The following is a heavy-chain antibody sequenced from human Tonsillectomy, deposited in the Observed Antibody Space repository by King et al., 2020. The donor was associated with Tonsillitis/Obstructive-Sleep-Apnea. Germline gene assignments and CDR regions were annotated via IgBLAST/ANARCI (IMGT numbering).Heavy chain of an antibody. D-gene: IGHD2-2*01. V-gene: IGHV1-69*01. CDR1: GGTFSSYA. CDR3: AREGYCSSTSCSPDY. J-gene: IGHJ4*02. CDR2: ILPIVGTA. Sequence: QLVQSGAEVKKPGSSVKVSCKASGGTFSSYAISWVRQAPGQGLEWMGGILPIVGTANYAQKFQGRVTITADESTSTAYMELSSLRSEDTAVYYCAREGYCSSTSCSPDYWGQGTLVTVSS.